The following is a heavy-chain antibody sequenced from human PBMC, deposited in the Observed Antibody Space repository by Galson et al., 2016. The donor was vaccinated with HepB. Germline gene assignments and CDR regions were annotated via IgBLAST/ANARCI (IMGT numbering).Heavy chain of an antibody. CDR2: INHSGST. V-gene: IGHV4-38-2*02. Sequence: SETLSLTCTVSGSFISSGYYWGWIRQPPGTGLEWIGSINHSGSTFHNPSLKSRITISVDTSKNQFSLKLSSVTAADTAVYYCARVAIGLGFGVNWFDLWGQGTLVTVSS. J-gene: IGHJ5*02. CDR1: GSFISSGYY. D-gene: IGHD3-10*01. CDR3: ARVAIGLGFGVNWFDL.